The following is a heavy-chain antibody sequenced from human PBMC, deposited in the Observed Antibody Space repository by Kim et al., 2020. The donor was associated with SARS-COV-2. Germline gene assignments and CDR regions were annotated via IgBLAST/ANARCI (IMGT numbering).Heavy chain of an antibody. D-gene: IGHD6-6*01. J-gene: IGHJ5*02. CDR3: ARVFSSLNWFDP. V-gene: IGHV3-48*03. CDR1: GFTFSSYE. CDR2: ISSSGSTI. Sequence: GGSLRLSCAASGFTFSSYEMNWVRQAPGKGLEWVSYISSSGSTIYYADSVKGRFTISRDNAKNSLYLQMNSLRAEDTAVYYCARVFSSLNWFDPWGQGTLVTVSS.